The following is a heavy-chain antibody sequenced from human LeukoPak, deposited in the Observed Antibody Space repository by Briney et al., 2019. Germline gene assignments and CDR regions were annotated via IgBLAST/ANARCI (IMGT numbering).Heavy chain of an antibody. V-gene: IGHV4-59*11. J-gene: IGHJ4*02. CDR3: ARDFLV. CDR1: GGSISSHY. D-gene: IGHD2/OR15-2a*01. CDR2: IYYSGST. Sequence: SETLSLTCTVSGGSISSHYWSWIRQPPGKGLEWIGNIYYSGSTNYNPSLKSRVTISVDTSKNQFSLKLSSVTAADTAVYYCARDFLVWGQGTLVTVSS.